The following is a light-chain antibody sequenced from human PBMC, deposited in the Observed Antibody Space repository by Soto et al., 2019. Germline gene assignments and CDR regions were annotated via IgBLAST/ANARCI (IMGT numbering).Light chain of an antibody. V-gene: IGKV3-11*01. CDR1: QSVSVN. CDR2: TAS. Sequence: EVVLTQSPAILSLSPGARATLFCRASQSVSVNFAWYQQKPGQPPRPLIYTASDRAPGIPARFSASGSGTDFTLTISSLEPEDFALYFCQERNRWPRGTFGAGTKVEIK. CDR3: QERNRWPRGT. J-gene: IGKJ4*01.